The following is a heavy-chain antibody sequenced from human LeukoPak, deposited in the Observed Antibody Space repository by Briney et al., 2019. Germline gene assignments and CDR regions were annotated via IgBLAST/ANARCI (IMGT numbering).Heavy chain of an antibody. V-gene: IGHV4-59*01. D-gene: IGHD3-10*01. CDR1: GGSISSYY. J-gene: IGHJ4*02. CDR2: IYYSGST. CDR3: ARERFGESSFEY. Sequence: SETLSPTCTVSGGSISSYYWSWIRQPPGKGLEWIGYIYYSGSTNYNPSLKSRVTISVDTSKNQFSLKLSSVTAADTAVYYCARERFGESSFEYWGQGTLVTVSS.